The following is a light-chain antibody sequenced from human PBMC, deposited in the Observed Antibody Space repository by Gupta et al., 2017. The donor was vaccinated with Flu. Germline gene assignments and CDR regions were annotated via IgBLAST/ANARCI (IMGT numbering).Light chain of an antibody. Sequence: EIVLTQSPGTLSLSPGERAILSCRASQSVSSSYLAWYQQRPGQAPRLLIYGVSNRATGIPDRFSGTGSGTDFTLTISRREPEDFAVYYCQQYGNSPPYSFGQGTKLEIK. CDR3: QQYGNSPPYS. CDR1: QSVSSSY. V-gene: IGKV3-20*01. J-gene: IGKJ2*03. CDR2: GVS.